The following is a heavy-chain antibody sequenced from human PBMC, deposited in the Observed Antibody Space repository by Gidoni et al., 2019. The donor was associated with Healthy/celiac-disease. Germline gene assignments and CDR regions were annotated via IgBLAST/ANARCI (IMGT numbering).Heavy chain of an antibody. CDR2: IIPILGIA. V-gene: IGHV1-69*02. CDR1: GGTFSSYT. CDR3: AITYYYDSSGYKPVDY. D-gene: IGHD3-22*01. Sequence: QVQLVQSGAEVKKPGSSVKVSCKASGGTFSSYTISWVRQAPGQGLEWMGRIIPILGIANYAQKFQGRVTITADKSTSTAYMELSSLRSEDTAVYYCAITYYYDSSGYKPVDYWGQGTLVTVSS. J-gene: IGHJ4*02.